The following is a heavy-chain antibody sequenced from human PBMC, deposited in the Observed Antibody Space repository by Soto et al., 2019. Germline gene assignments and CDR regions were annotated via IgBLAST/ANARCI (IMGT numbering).Heavy chain of an antibody. Sequence: GGSLRLSCAASGFTFSSYAMHWVRQAPGKGLEWVAVISYDGSNKYYADSVKGRFTISRDNSKNTLYLQMNSLRAEDTAVYYCARGAHVDTAMAYFDYWGQGTLVTVSS. CDR3: ARGAHVDTAMAYFDY. V-gene: IGHV3-30-3*01. J-gene: IGHJ4*02. CDR2: ISYDGSNK. D-gene: IGHD5-18*01. CDR1: GFTFSSYA.